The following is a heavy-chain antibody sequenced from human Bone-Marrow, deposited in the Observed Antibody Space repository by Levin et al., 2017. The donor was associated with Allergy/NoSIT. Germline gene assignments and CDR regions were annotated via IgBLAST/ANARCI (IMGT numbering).Heavy chain of an antibody. Sequence: SCAASGFTFSSYAMSWVRQAPGKGLEWVSAISGSGGSTYYADSVKGRFTISRDNSKNTLYLQMNSLRAEDTAVYYCAKDYYPTYYYDSSGYYLDYWGQGTLVTVSS. V-gene: IGHV3-23*01. J-gene: IGHJ4*02. CDR1: GFTFSSYA. D-gene: IGHD3-22*01. CDR3: AKDYYPTYYYDSSGYYLDY. CDR2: ISGSGGST.